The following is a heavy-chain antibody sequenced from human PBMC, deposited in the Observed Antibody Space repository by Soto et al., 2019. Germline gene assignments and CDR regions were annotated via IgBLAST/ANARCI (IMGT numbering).Heavy chain of an antibody. V-gene: IGHV3-23*01. CDR3: ARLIGDSWLDS. CDR2: ISGSGGST. J-gene: IGHJ5*01. CDR1: GFTFSSYA. D-gene: IGHD2-8*01. Sequence: GGSLRLSCAASGFTFSSYAMSWVRQAPGKGLEWVSAISGSGGSTYYADSVKGRFTINADTSNNQLSLQLNSVTPDDTAVYYCARLIGDSWLDSWGQGTLVTVSS.